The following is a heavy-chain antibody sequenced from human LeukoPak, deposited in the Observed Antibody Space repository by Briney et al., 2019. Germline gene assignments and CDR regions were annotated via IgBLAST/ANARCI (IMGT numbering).Heavy chain of an antibody. D-gene: IGHD2-15*01. CDR2: INHSGST. CDR3: ARVGGGEGYCSGGSCYRTYYYYYYMDV. V-gene: IGHV4-34*01. J-gene: IGHJ6*03. Sequence: SETLSLTCAVYGGSFSGYYWSWIRQPPGKGLEWIGEINHSGSTNYNPSLKSRVTISVDTSKNQFSLKLSSVTAADTAVYYCARVGGGEGYCSGGSCYRTYYYYYYMDVWGKGTTVTVSS. CDR1: GGSFSGYY.